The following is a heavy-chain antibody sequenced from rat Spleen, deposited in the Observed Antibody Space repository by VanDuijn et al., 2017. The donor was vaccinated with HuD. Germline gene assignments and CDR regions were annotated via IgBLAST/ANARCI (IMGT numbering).Heavy chain of an antibody. J-gene: IGHJ3*01. CDR1: GLSFTSNS. D-gene: IGHD1-12*02. V-gene: IGHV2-47*01. CDR3: TRDHSYWGSYYPGGFAY. Sequence: QVQLKESGPGLVQPSQTLSLTCTVSGLSFTSNSVSWIRQPPGEGLEWMGVIWSNGGTDYNSAIKSRLSISRDTSKSQVFLKMNRLQTEDTAIYFCTRDHSYWGSYYPGGFAYWGQGALVTVSS. CDR2: IWSNGGT.